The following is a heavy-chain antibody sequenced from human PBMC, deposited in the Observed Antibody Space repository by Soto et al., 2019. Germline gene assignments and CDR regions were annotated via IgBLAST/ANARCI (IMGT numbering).Heavy chain of an antibody. J-gene: IGHJ5*02. CDR3: ARDVFGGLAANWFDP. CDR1: GGSISSYY. D-gene: IGHD3-3*01. CDR2: IYYSGST. Sequence: SETLSLTCTVSGGSISSYYWSWIRQPPGKGLEWIGYIYYSGSTNYNPSLKSRVTISVDTSKNQFSLKLSSVTAADTAVYYCARDVFGGLAANWFDPWGQGTLVTVSS. V-gene: IGHV4-59*01.